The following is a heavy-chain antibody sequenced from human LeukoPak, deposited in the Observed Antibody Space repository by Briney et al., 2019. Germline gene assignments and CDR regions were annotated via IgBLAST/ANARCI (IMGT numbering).Heavy chain of an antibody. D-gene: IGHD4-11*01. CDR1: GGSISSGSYY. J-gene: IGHJ4*02. V-gene: IGHV4-61*02. CDR3: ARTTSRGYYFDY. Sequence: SQTLSLTCTVSGGSISSGSYYWSWIRQPAGKGLEWIGRIYTSGSTNYNPSLKGRVAISVDTSKSQFSLKLSSVTAADTAVYYCARTTSRGYYFDYWGQGTLVTVSS. CDR2: IYTSGST.